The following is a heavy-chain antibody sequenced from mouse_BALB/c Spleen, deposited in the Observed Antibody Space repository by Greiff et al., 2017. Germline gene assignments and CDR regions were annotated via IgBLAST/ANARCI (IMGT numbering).Heavy chain of an antibody. Sequence: QVQLQQSGAELVRPGASVKLSCKASGYTFTSYWINWVKQRPGQGLEWIGNIYPSDSYTNYNQKFKDKATLTVDKSSSTAYMQLSSPTSEDSAVYYCTRGGDYYAMDYWGQGTSVTVSS. CDR1: GYTFTSYW. J-gene: IGHJ4*01. CDR3: TRGGDYYAMDY. CDR2: IYPSDSYT. V-gene: IGHV1-69*02.